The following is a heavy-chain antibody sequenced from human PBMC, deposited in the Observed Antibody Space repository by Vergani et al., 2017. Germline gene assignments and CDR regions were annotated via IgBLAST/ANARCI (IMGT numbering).Heavy chain of an antibody. D-gene: IGHD2-15*01. Sequence: QVKLQESGPGLLKPSQTLSLTCTVSGESIRSGSHYWSWILQPAGKGPEWIGHIHTGGSTDLNPSFKSRVSISVDTSKSQFSLKLNSVTVADTAVYYCARSRPYCTSGSCPAIWGQGTLVTVSS. CDR2: IHTGGST. CDR1: GESIRSGSHY. V-gene: IGHV4-61*02. J-gene: IGHJ4*02. CDR3: ARSRPYCTSGSCPAI.